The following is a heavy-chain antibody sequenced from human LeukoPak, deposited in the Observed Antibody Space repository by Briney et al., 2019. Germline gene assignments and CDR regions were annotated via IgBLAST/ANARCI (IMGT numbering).Heavy chain of an antibody. V-gene: IGHV1-3*01. CDR1: GYTFTSYA. Sequence: GASVKVSCKASGYTFTSYAMHWVRQAPGQRLKWMGWINAGNGNTKYSQKFQGRVAITRDTSASTAYMELSSLRSEDTAVYYCARAPITMVRGAYEGRSYGMDVWGKGTTVTVSS. CDR3: ARAPITMVRGAYEGRSYGMDV. J-gene: IGHJ6*04. D-gene: IGHD3-10*01. CDR2: INAGNGNT.